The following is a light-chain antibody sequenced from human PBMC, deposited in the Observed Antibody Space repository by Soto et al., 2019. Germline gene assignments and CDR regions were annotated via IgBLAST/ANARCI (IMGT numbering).Light chain of an antibody. Sequence: DIQMTQSPSTLSTSVGDRVTITCRASLSISTWLAWYQQKPGKPPKLLIYKASTLESGVPARFSGSGSGSEFTLTITSLQPDDFATYYCQQYDTYPWTFGQGTKVDLK. J-gene: IGKJ1*01. CDR3: QQYDTYPWT. CDR2: KAS. CDR1: LSISTW. V-gene: IGKV1-5*03.